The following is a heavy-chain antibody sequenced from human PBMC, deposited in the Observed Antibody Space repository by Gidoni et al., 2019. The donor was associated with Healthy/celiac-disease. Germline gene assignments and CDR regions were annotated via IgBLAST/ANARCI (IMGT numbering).Heavy chain of an antibody. Sequence: QVQLQESGPGLVKPSGTLSLTCAVSGGSVSSSNWWRWVRQPPGKGLEWIGEIYHSGSTNYNPSLKSRVTISVDKSKNQFSLKLSSVTAADTAVYYCARGIVARNPFGYYYYMDVWGKGTTVTVSS. CDR3: ARGIVARNPFGYYYYMDV. D-gene: IGHD5-12*01. V-gene: IGHV4-4*02. CDR2: IYHSGST. CDR1: GGSVSSSNW. J-gene: IGHJ6*03.